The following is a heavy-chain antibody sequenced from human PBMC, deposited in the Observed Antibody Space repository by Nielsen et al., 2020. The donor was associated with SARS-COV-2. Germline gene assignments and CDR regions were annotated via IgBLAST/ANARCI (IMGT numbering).Heavy chain of an antibody. J-gene: IGHJ6*02. CDR2: ISAYNGNT. D-gene: IGHD6-13*01. V-gene: IGHV1-18*01. Sequence: ASVKVSCKASGYTFTSYDINWVRQAPGQGLEWMGWISAYNGNTNYAQKLQGRVTMTTDTSTSTAYMELRSLRSDDTAVYYCARYSSSWQYYYYGMDVWGQGTTVTVSS. CDR3: ARYSSSWQYYYYGMDV. CDR1: GYTFTSYD.